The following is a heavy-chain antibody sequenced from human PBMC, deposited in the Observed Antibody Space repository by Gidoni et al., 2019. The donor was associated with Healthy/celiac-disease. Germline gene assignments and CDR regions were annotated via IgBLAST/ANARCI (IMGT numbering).Heavy chain of an antibody. CDR3: ARAPATTVTTTNWFDP. Sequence: QVQLQESGPGLVTPSQTLSLTCAVSGGSISSGGYSWRWIRQPPGKGLEWIGYIYDSGSTYYNPSLKSRVTISGDTSKNQFSLKLSSVTAADTAVYYCARAPATTVTTTNWFDPWGQGTLVTVSS. J-gene: IGHJ5*02. CDR1: GGSISSGGYS. CDR2: IYDSGST. V-gene: IGHV4-30-4*07. D-gene: IGHD4-17*01.